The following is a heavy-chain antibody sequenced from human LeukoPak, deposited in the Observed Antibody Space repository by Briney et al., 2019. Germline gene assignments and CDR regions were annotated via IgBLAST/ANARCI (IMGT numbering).Heavy chain of an antibody. J-gene: IGHJ6*02. Sequence: PSGTLSLTCTVSGGSINSSSYYWGWVRQPPGKGLEWIGSMYYRGSTYYNPSLESRVTISVDTSKNQFSLKLSSVTAADTAVYYCARDAGHQLSRRNYYAMDVWGQGTTVTVSS. CDR2: MYYRGST. CDR1: GGSINSSSYY. V-gene: IGHV4-39*07. CDR3: ARDAGHQLSRRNYYAMDV. D-gene: IGHD1-1*01.